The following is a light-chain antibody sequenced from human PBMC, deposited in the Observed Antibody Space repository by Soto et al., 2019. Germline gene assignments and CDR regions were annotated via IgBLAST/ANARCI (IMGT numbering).Light chain of an antibody. CDR3: QQSYSTPPT. Sequence: DIQMTQSPSSLSASVGDRVTITCRASQSISSYLNWYQQKPGKAPNFLIYAASNLQSGVPSRFSGTGAGTDFTLTISSLQPEDFATYYCQQSYSTPPTFGQGTRLAIK. CDR2: AAS. V-gene: IGKV1-39*01. J-gene: IGKJ5*01. CDR1: QSISSY.